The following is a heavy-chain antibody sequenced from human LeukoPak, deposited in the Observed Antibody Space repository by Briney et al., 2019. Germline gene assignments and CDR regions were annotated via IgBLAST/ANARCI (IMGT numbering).Heavy chain of an antibody. CDR3: ARSGIAVAGTFDY. J-gene: IGHJ4*02. D-gene: IGHD6-19*01. CDR1: GFTFSSYA. CDR2: ISSSSSYI. V-gene: IGHV3-21*01. Sequence: GGSLRLSCAASGFTFSSYAMHWVRQAPGKGLEWVSSISSSSSYIYYADSVKGRFTISRDNAKNSLYLQMNSLRAEDTAVYYCARSGIAVAGTFDYWGQGTLVTVSS.